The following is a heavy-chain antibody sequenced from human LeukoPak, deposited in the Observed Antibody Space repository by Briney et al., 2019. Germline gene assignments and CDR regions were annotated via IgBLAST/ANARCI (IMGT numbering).Heavy chain of an antibody. J-gene: IGHJ1*01. CDR3: ARGGYGCSSTSCYTEYFQH. CDR1: GYTFTSYG. V-gene: IGHV1-18*01. Sequence: ASVKVSCKASGYTFTSYGISWVRQAPGQGLEWMGWINPFNGYTKYAQKSQGRVTMTTDESTSTAYMELSSLRSEDTAVYYCARGGYGCSSTSCYTEYFQHWGQGTLVTVSS. CDR2: INPFNGYT. D-gene: IGHD2-2*02.